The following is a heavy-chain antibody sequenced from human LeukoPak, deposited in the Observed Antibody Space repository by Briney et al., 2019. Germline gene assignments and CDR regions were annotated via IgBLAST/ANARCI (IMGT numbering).Heavy chain of an antibody. D-gene: IGHD2-15*01. CDR1: GFTFSSYD. CDR3: AKRGGTESFYYFYYMDV. J-gene: IGHJ6*03. Sequence: QTGGSLRFSCAASGFTFSSYDMTWVRQTPGKGLEWVALISRSGGTTYYADSVKGRFTISRDNSKNTLYLQMNSLRAEDTAEYYCAKRGGTESFYYFYYMDVWGKGTTVTVSS. V-gene: IGHV3-23*01. CDR2: ISRSGGTT.